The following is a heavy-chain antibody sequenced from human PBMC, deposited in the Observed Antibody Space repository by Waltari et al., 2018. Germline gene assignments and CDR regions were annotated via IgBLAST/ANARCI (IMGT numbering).Heavy chain of an antibody. Sequence: EVQLVESGGGLVKPGGSLILSCTASGFIFTDAWLSWFRRAPGKGRELVGRMKRERDGGTTECVAPVEGRFIISRDDSKSTLYLQMNSLKVEDTAMYYCTKANCGGDCPGRNWFDPWGRGTLVTVSS. CDR2: MKRERDGGTT. CDR3: TKANCGGDCPGRNWFDP. J-gene: IGHJ5*02. CDR1: GFIFTDAW. V-gene: IGHV3-15*05. D-gene: IGHD2-21*02.